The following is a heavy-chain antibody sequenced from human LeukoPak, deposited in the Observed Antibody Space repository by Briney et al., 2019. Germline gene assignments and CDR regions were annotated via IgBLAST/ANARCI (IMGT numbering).Heavy chain of an antibody. Sequence: SETLSLTCTVSSGSISSTSYYWGWIRQPPGMGLEWIGSMYYSGSTYYNPSLKSRVTISVDTSKSQFSLKLSSVTAADTAVYYCAREMRSPRGGFDYWTREPWSPSPQ. J-gene: IGHJ4*02. CDR3: AREMRSPRGGFDY. CDR2: MYYSGST. CDR1: SGSISSTSYY. V-gene: IGHV4-39*07. D-gene: IGHD3-10*01.